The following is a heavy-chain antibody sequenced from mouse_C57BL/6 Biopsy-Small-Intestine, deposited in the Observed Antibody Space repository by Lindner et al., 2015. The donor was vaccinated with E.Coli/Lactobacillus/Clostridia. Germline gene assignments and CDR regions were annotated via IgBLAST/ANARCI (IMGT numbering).Heavy chain of an antibody. J-gene: IGHJ1*01. V-gene: IGHV1-74*01. D-gene: IGHD1-1*02. CDR1: GGTSSIYS. CDR3: ARGFRSYQLRRPDNYYFMDV. CDR2: IIAFVGIV. Sequence: SVKVSCKVSGGTSSIYSITWVRQAPGQGLEWMGRIIAFVGIVDYAQKFQGRVTITADTSTNTAYMELNNLRSEDTAVYYCARGFRSYQLRRPDNYYFMDVWGQGTTVTVSS.